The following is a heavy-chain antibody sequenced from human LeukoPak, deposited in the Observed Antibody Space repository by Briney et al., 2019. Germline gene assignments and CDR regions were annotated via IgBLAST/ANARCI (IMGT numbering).Heavy chain of an antibody. V-gene: IGHV3-23*01. D-gene: IGHD4/OR15-4a*01. CDR1: GFTFNNHA. CDR3: ARGIYDYALDF. J-gene: IGHJ4*02. CDR2: ISASGSNT. Sequence: PGGSLRLSCAASGFTFNNHAMTWVRQAPGKGLEWVSLISASGSNTYYAGSVKGRFIISRDNSKNTLNLQMSNMRVEDTALYYCARGIYDYALDFWGQGGLVTVSS.